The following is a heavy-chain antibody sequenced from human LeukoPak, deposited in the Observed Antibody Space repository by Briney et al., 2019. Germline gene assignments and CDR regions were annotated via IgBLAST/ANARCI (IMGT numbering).Heavy chain of an antibody. Sequence: QPGGSLRLSCAASGFTFSSYGMHWVRQAPGKGLEWVAVISYDGSNKYYADSVKGRFTISRDNSKNTLYLQMNSLRAEDTAVYYCARGPNLLYCGSDCHPGIFDYWGQGTLVTVSS. CDR3: ARGPNLLYCGSDCHPGIFDY. V-gene: IGHV3-30*03. CDR2: ISYDGSNK. D-gene: IGHD2-21*02. CDR1: GFTFSSYG. J-gene: IGHJ4*02.